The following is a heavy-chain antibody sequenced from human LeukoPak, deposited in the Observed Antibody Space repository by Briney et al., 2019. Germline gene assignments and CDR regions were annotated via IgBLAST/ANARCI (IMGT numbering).Heavy chain of an antibody. CDR3: ARVAVAGRAWRDY. V-gene: IGHV1-18*04. Sequence: ASVKVSCKASGYTFSNYGISWVRQAPGQGLEWMGWISAYNGNTKSAQHLQGRVTMTTDTSTSTAYMELRSLRSDDTAVYYCARVAVAGRAWRDYWGQGTLVTVSS. J-gene: IGHJ4*02. CDR1: GYTFSNYG. D-gene: IGHD6-19*01. CDR2: ISAYNGNT.